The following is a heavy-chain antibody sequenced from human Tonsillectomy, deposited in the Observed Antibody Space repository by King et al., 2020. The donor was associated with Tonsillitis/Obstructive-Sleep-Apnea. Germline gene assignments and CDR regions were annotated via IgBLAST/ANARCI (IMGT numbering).Heavy chain of an antibody. V-gene: IGHV5-10-1*03. CDR1: GYSFTSYW. CDR3: ARHSTFSDPGMDV. CDR2: IDPSDSYI. Sequence: QLVQSGAEVKKPGESLRISCRGSGYSFTSYWISWVRQMPGKGLEWMGTIDPSDSYINYSPSFQGHVTISADKSISTAFLQWSSLKASDTVMYYCARHSTFSDPGMDVWGQGTTVTVSS. J-gene: IGHJ6*02. D-gene: IGHD3-10*01.